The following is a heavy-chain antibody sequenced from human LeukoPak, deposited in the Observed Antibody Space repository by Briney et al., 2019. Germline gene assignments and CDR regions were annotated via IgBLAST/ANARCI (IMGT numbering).Heavy chain of an antibody. J-gene: IGHJ4*02. D-gene: IGHD3-22*01. Sequence: GGALRLFCAAFGFTFSSYSMKWVRQAPGRGVEGVSSISSSSSYIYYADSVKGRFTISRDNANNSLYLQMNCPRAENTAVYFCARAHDSSAYPVEFDYWGQGTLVTVSS. CDR2: ISSSSSYI. CDR3: ARAHDSSAYPVEFDY. V-gene: IGHV3-21*01. CDR1: GFTFSSYS.